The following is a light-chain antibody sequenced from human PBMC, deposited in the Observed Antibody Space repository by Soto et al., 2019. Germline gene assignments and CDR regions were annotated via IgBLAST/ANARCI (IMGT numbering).Light chain of an antibody. CDR2: EVI. V-gene: IGLV2-14*01. J-gene: IGLJ1*01. CDR3: SSYTSSSTPYV. Sequence: QAVLTHPASVSLSPGESITISCTRTSSDAGGYNYVSWYQQHPGKAPKLMIYEVINRPSGVSNRFSGSKSGNTASLTISGIQAEDEADYYCSSYTSSSTPYVFGTGPKVTV. CDR1: SSDAGGYNY.